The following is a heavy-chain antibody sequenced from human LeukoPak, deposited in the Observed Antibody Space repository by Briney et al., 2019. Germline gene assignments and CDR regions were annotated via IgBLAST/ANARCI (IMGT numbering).Heavy chain of an antibody. Sequence: GGSLRLSCAASGFTFSSYDMTWVRQAPGKGLEWVSIIYSGGSTFYADSVKGRFTISRDNSKNTLYLQMNSLRAEDTAVYYCARGGSYLSAFDIWGQGTMVTVSS. CDR2: IYSGGST. CDR3: ARGGSYLSAFDI. D-gene: IGHD1-26*01. J-gene: IGHJ3*02. V-gene: IGHV3-53*01. CDR1: GFTFSSYD.